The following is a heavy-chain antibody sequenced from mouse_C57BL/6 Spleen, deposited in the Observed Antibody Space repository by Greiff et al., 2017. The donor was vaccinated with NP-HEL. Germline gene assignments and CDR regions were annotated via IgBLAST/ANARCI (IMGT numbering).Heavy chain of an antibody. J-gene: IGHJ2*01. D-gene: IGHD1-1*01. CDR3: ARRDYYGGYYFDY. CDR1: GYTFTGYW. CDR2: ILPGSGGP. Sequence: QVQLKQSGAELMKPGASVKLSCKATGYTFTGYWIEWVKQRPGHGLEWIGEILPGSGGPNYNDKFKGKATFTADTSSNTAYMQLSSLTTEDSASYYCARRDYYGGYYFDYWGQGTTLTVSS. V-gene: IGHV1-9*01.